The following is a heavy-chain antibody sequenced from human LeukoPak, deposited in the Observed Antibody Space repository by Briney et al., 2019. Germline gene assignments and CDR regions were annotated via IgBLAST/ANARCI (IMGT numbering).Heavy chain of an antibody. Sequence: GGSLRLSCEASGFTFSGNWMSWVRQAPGKGLEWVASINPDGSQKLYVDSVKGRFTISRDNTKGSQYLQMNSLGAEDTAMYYCAKLLGTATTYDSWGQGTRVTVTS. J-gene: IGHJ4*02. D-gene: IGHD5-24*01. V-gene: IGHV3-7*01. CDR2: INPDGSQK. CDR3: AKLLGTATTYDS. CDR1: GFTFSGNW.